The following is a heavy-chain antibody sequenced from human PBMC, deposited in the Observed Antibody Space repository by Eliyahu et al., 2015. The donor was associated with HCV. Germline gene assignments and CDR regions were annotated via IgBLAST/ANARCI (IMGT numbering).Heavy chain of an antibody. CDR1: NITXSXXX. V-gene: IGHV3-15*01. D-gene: IGHD5-24*01. J-gene: IGHJ2*01. Sequence: DVQLVASGGGLLXPGGSLRLTCTAANITXSXXXXSXVRQVPGKGLEWIGRIKSRSDGATTDYTPPLKGRFTISRDDSKNLLSLQMNNLTIEDTGVYYCTTDQGPGWLNSYWYFDLWGRGTLVTVSS. CDR2: IKSRSDGATT. CDR3: TTDQGPGWLNSYWYFDL.